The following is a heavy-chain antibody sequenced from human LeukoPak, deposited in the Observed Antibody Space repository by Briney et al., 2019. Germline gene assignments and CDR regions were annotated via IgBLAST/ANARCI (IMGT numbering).Heavy chain of an antibody. CDR2: INSDGSST. CDR3: AREIHLYDSSGYYLYYLDY. Sequence: GGSLRLSCAASGFTFSSYWMHWVRQAPGKGLVWVSRINSDGSSTSYADSVKGRFTMVRDNDKYTLYLQMNSLRADDTAVYYCAREIHLYDSSGYYLYYLDYWGQGTLVSVSS. V-gene: IGHV3-74*01. D-gene: IGHD3-22*01. J-gene: IGHJ4*02. CDR1: GFTFSSYW.